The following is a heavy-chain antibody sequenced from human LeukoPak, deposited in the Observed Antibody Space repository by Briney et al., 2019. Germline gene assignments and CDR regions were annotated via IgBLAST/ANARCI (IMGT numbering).Heavy chain of an antibody. CDR3: TKDSGAVAGRLNAFDM. D-gene: IGHD6-19*01. J-gene: IGHJ3*02. Sequence: GGSLRLSCAASGFTFDDYAMHWVRHAPGKGLEWVSGINWNSATIGYADSVKGRFTISRDTAKNSLYLQMNSLRAEDTALYYCTKDSGAVAGRLNAFDMWGQGTMVTVSS. V-gene: IGHV3-9*01. CDR2: INWNSATI. CDR1: GFTFDDYA.